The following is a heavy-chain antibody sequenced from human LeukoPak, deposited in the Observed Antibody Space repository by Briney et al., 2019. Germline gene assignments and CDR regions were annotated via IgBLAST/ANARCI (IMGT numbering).Heavy chain of an antibody. V-gene: IGHV3-23*01. D-gene: IGHD2-15*01. CDR1: GFTFSSSA. CDR2: ISNNGGYT. Sequence: GGSLRLSCAASGFTFSSSAMSWVRQAPGKGLEWVSAISNNGGYTYYADSVQGRFTISRDNSKSTLCLQMNSLRAEDTAVYYCAKQLGYCSDGSCYFPYWGQGTLSPSPQ. J-gene: IGHJ4*02. CDR3: AKQLGYCSDGSCYFPY.